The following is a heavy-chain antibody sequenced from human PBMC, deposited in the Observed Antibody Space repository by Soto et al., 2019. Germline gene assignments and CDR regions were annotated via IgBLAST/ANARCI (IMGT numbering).Heavy chain of an antibody. J-gene: IGHJ4*02. D-gene: IGHD3-22*01. CDR1: GFSLSTSGVG. Sequence: SGPTLVNPTQTLTLTCTFSGFSLSTSGVGVGWIRQPPGKALEWLSLIFWDDDKRYSPSLKSRITVTKDTSKNEVGLTMTSMDPVDTATYYCAHFTNYYDSSGYYLYYFEYWGQGAQVTVSS. V-gene: IGHV2-5*02. CDR2: IFWDDDK. CDR3: AHFTNYYDSSGYYLYYFEY.